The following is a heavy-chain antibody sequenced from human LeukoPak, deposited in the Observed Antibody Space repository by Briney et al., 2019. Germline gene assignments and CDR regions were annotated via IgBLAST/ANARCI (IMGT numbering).Heavy chain of an antibody. CDR3: AKGTYYYDSSGYRTHFDY. CDR2: ISLNSGSI. D-gene: IGHD3-22*01. Sequence: GGSLRLSCAASGFTPDDYAMPWVRQAPGKGQEWDSGISLNSGSIGYADSVKGRFTISRDNAKNSLYLQMNSLRAEDTALYYCAKGTYYYDSSGYRTHFDYWGQGTLVTVSS. V-gene: IGHV3-9*02. CDR1: GFTPDDYA. J-gene: IGHJ4*02.